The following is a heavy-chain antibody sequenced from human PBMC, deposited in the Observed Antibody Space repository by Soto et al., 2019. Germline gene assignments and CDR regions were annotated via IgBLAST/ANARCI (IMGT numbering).Heavy chain of an antibody. V-gene: IGHV4-34*01. CDR3: ARGFIAARPDVNWFDT. J-gene: IGHJ5*02. D-gene: IGHD6-6*01. CDR2: SNHSGST. CDR1: GGSFSGYY. Sequence: QVQLQQWGAGLLKPSETLSLTCAVYGGSFSGYYWSWIRQPPGKGVEWIGESNHSGSTNYNPSLKSRVTISVDTSKNQFSLKLSSVTAADTAVYYCARGFIAARPDVNWFDTWGQGTMVTVSS.